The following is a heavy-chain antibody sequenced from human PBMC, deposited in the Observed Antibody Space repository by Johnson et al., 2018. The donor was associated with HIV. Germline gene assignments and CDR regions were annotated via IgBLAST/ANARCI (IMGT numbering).Heavy chain of an antibody. CDR2: ISWNSGST. CDR1: GFTFDDYA. J-gene: IGHJ3*02. CDR3: ARGDAFDI. V-gene: IGHV3-9*01. Sequence: LLVESGGGFVQPGRSLRLSFAASGFTFDDYAMHWVRQAPGKGLEWVSGISWNSGSTYYADSVKGRFTISRDNAKNSLYLQMNSLRAEDTAVYYCARGDAFDIWGQGTMVTVSS.